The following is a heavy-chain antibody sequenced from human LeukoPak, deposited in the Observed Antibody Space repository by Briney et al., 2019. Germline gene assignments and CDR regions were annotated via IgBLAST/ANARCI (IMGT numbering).Heavy chain of an antibody. V-gene: IGHV1-69*02. CDR1: GGTFSSYT. D-gene: IGHD3-3*01. Sequence: AASVKVSCKASGGTFSSYTISWVRQAPGQGLEWMGRIIPILGIANYAQKFQDRVTITADKSTSTAYMELSSLRSEDTAVYYCATQITIFGVVIIPPFDYWGQGTLVTVSS. CDR2: IIPILGIA. CDR3: ATQITIFGVVIIPPFDY. J-gene: IGHJ4*02.